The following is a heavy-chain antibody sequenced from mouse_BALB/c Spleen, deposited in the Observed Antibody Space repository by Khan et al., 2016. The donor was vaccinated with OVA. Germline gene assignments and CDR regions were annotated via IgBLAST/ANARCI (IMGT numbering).Heavy chain of an antibody. D-gene: IGHD1-1*02. J-gene: IGHJ4*01. Sequence: EVQLQESGAELVKPGASVKLSCTASGFNIEDTYILWVKQRPEQGLEWIGCIYPANGNTKYDPKFQGKATLIADTSSNTAYLQHSSLTYDDTAVYYCARGGWSYDIDYWGQGTTV. V-gene: IGHV14-3*02. CDR1: GFNIEDTY. CDR3: ARGGWSYDIDY. CDR2: IYPANGNT.